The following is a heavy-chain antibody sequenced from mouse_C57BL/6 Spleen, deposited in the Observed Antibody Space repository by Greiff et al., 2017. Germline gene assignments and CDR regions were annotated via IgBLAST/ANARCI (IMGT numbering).Heavy chain of an antibody. CDR2: ISGGGGNT. Sequence: EVKVEESGGGLVKPGGSLKLSCAASGFTFSSYTMSWVRQTPEKRLEWVATISGGGGNTYYPDSVKGRFTISRDNAKNTLYLQMSSLRSEDTALYYCAREYYNYFDYWGQGTTLTVSS. CDR3: AREYYNYFDY. J-gene: IGHJ2*01. CDR1: GFTFSSYT. D-gene: IGHD2-12*01. V-gene: IGHV5-9*01.